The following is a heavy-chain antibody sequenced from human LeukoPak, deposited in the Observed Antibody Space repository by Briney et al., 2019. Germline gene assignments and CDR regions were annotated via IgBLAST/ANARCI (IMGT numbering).Heavy chain of an antibody. CDR2: IYTSGST. D-gene: IGHD1-26*01. CDR3: ARSPQGWEYYRGEFDY. V-gene: IGHV4-61*02. Sequence: SETLSLTCTVSGGSISSGSYYWSWIRQPAGKGLEWIGRIYTSGSTNYNPSLKSQVTISVDTSKNQFSLKLSSVTAADTAVYYCARSPQGWEYYRGEFDYWGQGTLVTVSS. J-gene: IGHJ4*02. CDR1: GGSISSGSYY.